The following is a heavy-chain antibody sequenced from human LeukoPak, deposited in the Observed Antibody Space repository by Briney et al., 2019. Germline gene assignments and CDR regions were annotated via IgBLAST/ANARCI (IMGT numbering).Heavy chain of an antibody. CDR2: MNPNTDNA. CDR1: GYTFTSYG. CDR3: ARVGYSNSYDY. Sequence: GASVKVSCKASGYTFTSYGISWVRQAPGQGLEWMGWMNPNTDNAGYAQKFQDRVTITWDASISTAYMDLSSLRSEDTAVYYCARVGYSNSYDYWGQGTQVTVSS. D-gene: IGHD1-26*01. J-gene: IGHJ4*02. V-gene: IGHV1-8*03.